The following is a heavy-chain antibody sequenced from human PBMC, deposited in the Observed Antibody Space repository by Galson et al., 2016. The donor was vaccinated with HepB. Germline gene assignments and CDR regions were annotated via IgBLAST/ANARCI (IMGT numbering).Heavy chain of an antibody. D-gene: IGHD6-19*01. J-gene: IGHJ2*01. Sequence: SVKVSCKASGYRFSSHGITWVRQAPGQGLEWMAWISVNSGNTRYAQKLQGRVTMTRDTSISTAYMELSRLRSDDTAVYYCARENSGGYFVRWGRGTLVTVSS. V-gene: IGHV1-18*01. CDR1: GYRFSSHG. CDR2: ISVNSGNT. CDR3: ARENSGGYFVR.